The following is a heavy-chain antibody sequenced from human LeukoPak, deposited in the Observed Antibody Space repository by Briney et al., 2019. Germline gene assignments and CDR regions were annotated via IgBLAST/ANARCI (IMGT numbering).Heavy chain of an antibody. V-gene: IGHV3-66*02. D-gene: IGHD3-22*01. CDR1: GFTVSSNY. CDR2: INSGGST. CDR3: ARDKREYYYDSSGYYSRINYFYY. Sequence: PGGSLRLSCAASGFTVSSNYMSWVRQAPGKGLEWVSVINSGGSTCYEDSVKGRFTIFRDNSKNTLYPQMNSLRAEDTAVYYCARDKREYYYDSSGYYSRINYFYYWGQGTLVTVSS. J-gene: IGHJ4*02.